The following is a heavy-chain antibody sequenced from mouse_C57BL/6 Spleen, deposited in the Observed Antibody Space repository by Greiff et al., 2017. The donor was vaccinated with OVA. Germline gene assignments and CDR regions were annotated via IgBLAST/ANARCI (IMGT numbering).Heavy chain of an antibody. CDR2: IDPSDSYT. V-gene: IGHV1-50*01. CDR1: GYTFTSYW. CDR3: ARRGDYDEDWVAY. Sequence: QVQLQQPGAELVKPGASVKLSCKASGYTFTSYWMQWVKQRPGPGLEWIGEIDPSDSYTNYNQKFKGKATLTVDTSSSTAYMQLSSLTSEDSAVYYCARRGDYDEDWVAYWGQGTLVTVSA. D-gene: IGHD2-4*01. J-gene: IGHJ3*01.